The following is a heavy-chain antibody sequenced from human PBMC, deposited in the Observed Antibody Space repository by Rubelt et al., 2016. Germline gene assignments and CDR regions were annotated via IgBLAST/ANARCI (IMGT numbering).Heavy chain of an antibody. Sequence: CGGGLVQPGGSLRLSCAASGFTVSSNHMSWVRQAPGKGLEWVSLIYSGGSTYYADSVKGRFTISRDNSKNTVYLQMNSLRAEDTAIYYCAKGFLESGSYFDYWGQGALVTVSS. CDR1: GFTVSSNH. CDR3: AKGFLESGSYFDY. V-gene: IGHV3-66*01. CDR2: IYSGGST. J-gene: IGHJ4*02. D-gene: IGHD1-26*01.